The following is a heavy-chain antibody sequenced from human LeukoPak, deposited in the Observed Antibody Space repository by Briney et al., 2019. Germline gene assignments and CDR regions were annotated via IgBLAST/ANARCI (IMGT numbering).Heavy chain of an antibody. CDR2: IYTSGST. CDR3: ARGYSNYGFNWFDP. Sequence: SQTLSLTCTVSGGSISSGSYYWSWIRQPAGKGLEWIGRIYTSGSTNYNPSLKSRVTISVDTSKNQFSLKLSSVTAADTAVYYCARGYSNYGFNWFDPWGQGTLVTVSS. D-gene: IGHD4-11*01. V-gene: IGHV4-61*02. CDR1: GGSISSGSYY. J-gene: IGHJ5*02.